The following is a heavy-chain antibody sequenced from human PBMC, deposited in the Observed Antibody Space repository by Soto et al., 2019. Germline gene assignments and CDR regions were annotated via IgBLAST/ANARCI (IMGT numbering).Heavy chain of an antibody. CDR2: ISSDSSAI. CDR1: GFTFSIYS. Sequence: GGSLRLSCVASGFTFSIYSMTWVRQAPGKGLEWVSYISSDSSAIYYADSVKGRFTISRDNAKNSLYLRLNSLRDEDTAVYYCARGRLWSFDFWGQGTLVTVSS. D-gene: IGHD3-10*01. CDR3: ARGRLWSFDF. V-gene: IGHV3-48*02. J-gene: IGHJ4*02.